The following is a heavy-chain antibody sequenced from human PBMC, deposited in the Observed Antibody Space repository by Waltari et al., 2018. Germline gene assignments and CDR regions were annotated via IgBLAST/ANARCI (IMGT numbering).Heavy chain of an antibody. V-gene: IGHV1-69-2*01. CDR1: GYTFTDYY. D-gene: IGHD3-22*01. J-gene: IGHJ6*02. CDR3: ATAYYDSSGYTLPYYYGMDV. Sequence: EVQLVQSGAEVKKPGATVKISCKVSGYTFTDYYMHWVQQAPGKGLEWMGLVDPEDGETRYAEKVQGRVTITADTSTDTAYMELSSLRSEDTAVYYCATAYYDSSGYTLPYYYGMDVWGQGTTVTVSS. CDR2: VDPEDGET.